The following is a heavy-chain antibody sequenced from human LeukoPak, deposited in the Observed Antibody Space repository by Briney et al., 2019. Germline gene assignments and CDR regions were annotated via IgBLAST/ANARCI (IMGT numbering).Heavy chain of an antibody. CDR2: IYHSGST. D-gene: IGHD3-3*01. V-gene: IGHV4-30-2*01. CDR1: GGSISSGGYS. CDR3: ARDYDDAFDI. J-gene: IGHJ3*02. Sequence: PSETLSLTCAVSGGSISSGGYSWSWIRQPPGKGLEWIGYIYHSGSTYYNPSLKSRVTISVDRSKNQFSLKLSSVTAADTAVYYCARDYDDAFDISGQGTMVTVSS.